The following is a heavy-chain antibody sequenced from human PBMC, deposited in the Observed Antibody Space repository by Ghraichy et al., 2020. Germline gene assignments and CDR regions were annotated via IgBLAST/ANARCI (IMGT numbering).Heavy chain of an antibody. CDR3: ARAYYVWGSPQSGLRY. Sequence: SETLSLTCAVYGGSFSGYYWSWIRQPPGKGLEWIGEINHSGSTNYNPSLKSRVTISVDTSKNQFSLKLSSVTAADTAVYYCARAYYVWGSPQSGLRYWGQGTLVTVSS. J-gene: IGHJ4*02. CDR2: INHSGST. V-gene: IGHV4-34*01. CDR1: GGSFSGYY. D-gene: IGHD3-16*01.